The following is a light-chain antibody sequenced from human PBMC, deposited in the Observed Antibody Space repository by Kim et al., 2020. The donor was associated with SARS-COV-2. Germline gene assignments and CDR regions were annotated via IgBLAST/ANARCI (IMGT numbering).Light chain of an antibody. CDR2: YDT. CDR1: DIGYKS. Sequence: PGKTATISCGGNDIGYKSVNWYQQKPGQAPVLVIHYDTDRPSGNPERISGSNSGNTATLTISRVEAGDEADYYCQVWDSSSDHWVFGGGTQLTVL. J-gene: IGLJ3*02. V-gene: IGLV3-21*01. CDR3: QVWDSSSDHWV.